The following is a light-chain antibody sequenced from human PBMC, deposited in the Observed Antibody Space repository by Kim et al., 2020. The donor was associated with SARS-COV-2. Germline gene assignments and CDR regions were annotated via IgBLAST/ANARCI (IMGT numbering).Light chain of an antibody. J-gene: IGKJ2*01. V-gene: IGKV3-15*01. Sequence: TPGERPPLSCRASQSISTNLAWYQQKPGQTPRLLMYDASARAPGIPARFGGSGSGTDFTLTISSLQSEDFAVYYCQQYHFWPPHTFGQGTKLEI. CDR2: DAS. CDR3: QQYHFWPPHT. CDR1: QSISTN.